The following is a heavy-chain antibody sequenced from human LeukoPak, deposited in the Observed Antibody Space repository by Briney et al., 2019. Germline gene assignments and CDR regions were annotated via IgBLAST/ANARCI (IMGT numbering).Heavy chain of an antibody. V-gene: IGHV3-7*01. J-gene: IGHJ4*02. D-gene: IGHD2-2*01. CDR3: ARERYCSCTSCYELDY. Sequence: GGSLRLSCAASGFTFSSYWMSWVRQAPGKGLEWVANIKQDGSEKYYVDSVKGRFTISRDNAKNSLYLQMNSLRAEDTAAYYCARERYCSCTSCYELDYWGQGTLVTVSS. CDR2: IKQDGSEK. CDR1: GFTFSSYW.